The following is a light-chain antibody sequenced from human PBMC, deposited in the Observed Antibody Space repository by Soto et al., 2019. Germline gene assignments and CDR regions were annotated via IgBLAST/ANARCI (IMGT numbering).Light chain of an antibody. Sequence: EIVMAQCPATLSVSPGERATLSCRASQSVSSNLAWYQQKPGQAPRLPIYGASTRATGIPARFSGSGSGTEFTLTISSLQSEDFAVYYCQQYNNWPRTLGQGTKVDIK. CDR2: GAS. V-gene: IGKV3-15*01. J-gene: IGKJ1*01. CDR1: QSVSSN. CDR3: QQYNNWPRT.